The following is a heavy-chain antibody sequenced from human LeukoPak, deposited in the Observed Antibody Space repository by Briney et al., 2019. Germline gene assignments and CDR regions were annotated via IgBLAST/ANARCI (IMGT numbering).Heavy chain of an antibody. J-gene: IGHJ5*02. Sequence: GESLKISCKGSGYSFPSYWIGWVRQMPGKGLEWMGIIYPGDSDTRYGPSFQGQVPISADKSISTAYLQWSSLKASDTAMYYCASGGREWAHWFDPWGQGTLVTVSS. CDR1: GYSFPSYW. D-gene: IGHD3-16*01. CDR2: IYPGDSDT. V-gene: IGHV5-51*01. CDR3: ASGGREWAHWFDP.